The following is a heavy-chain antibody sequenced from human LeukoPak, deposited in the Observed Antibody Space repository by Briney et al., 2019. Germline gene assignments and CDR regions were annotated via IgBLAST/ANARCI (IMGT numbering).Heavy chain of an antibody. V-gene: IGHV3-21*01. CDR2: ISSFSTYI. Sequence: GSLRLSCAASGFTFSSYSINWVRQAPGKGLEWVSSISSFSTYIYYADSVKGRFTISRDNAKNSLYLQMNSLRAGDTAVYYCARRVASANDAFDIWGRGTMVTVSS. D-gene: IGHD6-13*01. CDR1: GFTFSSYS. CDR3: ARRVASANDAFDI. J-gene: IGHJ3*02.